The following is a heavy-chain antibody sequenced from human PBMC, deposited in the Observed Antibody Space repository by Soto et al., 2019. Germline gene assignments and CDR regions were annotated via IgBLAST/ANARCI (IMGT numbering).Heavy chain of an antibody. V-gene: IGHV3-9*01. CDR2: ISWNRGSI. CDR1: GFTFDDYA. Sequence: EVQLVESGGGLVQPGRSLRLSCAASGFTFDDYAMHWVRQAPGKGLEWVSGISWNRGSIGYADSVKGRFTISRDNAKNSLYQQMNSLRAEDTALYYCAKGLPRGIAAVFDIWGQGPMVTVSS. J-gene: IGHJ3*02. CDR3: AKGLPRGIAAVFDI. D-gene: IGHD6-13*01.